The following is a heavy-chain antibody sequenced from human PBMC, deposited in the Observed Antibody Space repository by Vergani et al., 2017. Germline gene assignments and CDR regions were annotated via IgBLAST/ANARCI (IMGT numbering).Heavy chain of an antibody. J-gene: IGHJ6*03. Sequence: QVQLQESGPGLVKPSETLSLTCTVSGGSISSYYWSWIRQPPGKGLEWIGYIYYSGSTNYNPSLKSRVTISVDTSKNQFSLKLSSVTAADTAVYYCAGGRIAAAGHYYYYMDVWGKGP. CDR2: IYYSGST. CDR1: GGSISSYY. V-gene: IGHV4-59*01. CDR3: AGGRIAAAGHYYYYMDV. D-gene: IGHD6-13*01.